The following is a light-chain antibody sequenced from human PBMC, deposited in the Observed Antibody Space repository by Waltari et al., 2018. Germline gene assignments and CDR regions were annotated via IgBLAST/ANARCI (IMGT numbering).Light chain of an antibody. V-gene: IGLV2-23*02. J-gene: IGLJ3*02. CDR3: CSYAGRNIWV. CDR2: EVI. CDR1: SSDVGFYNL. Sequence: QSALTQPASLSGSPGQSITITCTGTSSDVGFYNLVSWYQQHPDKAPTLMVYEVIERPSGVSTRFSGSKSGNTASLTISGLQAEDEADYYCCSYAGRNIWVFGGGTKVTVL.